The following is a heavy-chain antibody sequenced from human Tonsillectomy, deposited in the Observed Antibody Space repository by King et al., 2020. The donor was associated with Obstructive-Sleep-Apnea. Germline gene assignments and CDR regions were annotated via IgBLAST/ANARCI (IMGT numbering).Heavy chain of an antibody. V-gene: IGHV4-31*03. CDR2: IFYSGST. CDR3: ARDSAYADWYFDL. Sequence: QLQESGPGLVKPSQTLSLTCTVSGGSISSGGYYWNWIRQHPGQGLEWIGYIFYSGSTYYNPSLKSRLTISIDTSQNQFSLKLTSVTAADTAVYFCARDSAYADWYFDLWGRGTLVTVSS. D-gene: IGHD2-21*01. J-gene: IGHJ2*01. CDR1: GGSISSGGYY.